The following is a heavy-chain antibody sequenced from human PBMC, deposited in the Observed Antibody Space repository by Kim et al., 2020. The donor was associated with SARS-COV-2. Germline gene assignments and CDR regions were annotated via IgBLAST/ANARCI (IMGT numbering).Heavy chain of an antibody. CDR3: AKGGDFQH. CDR2: ISYDGSNK. CDR1: GFTFSSYG. V-gene: IGHV3-30*18. J-gene: IGHJ1*01. Sequence: GGSLRLSCAASGFTFSSYGMHWVRQAPGKGLEWVAVISYDGSNKYYADSVKGRFTISRDNSKNTLYLQMNSLRAEDTAVYYCAKGGDFQHWGQGTLVTVSS.